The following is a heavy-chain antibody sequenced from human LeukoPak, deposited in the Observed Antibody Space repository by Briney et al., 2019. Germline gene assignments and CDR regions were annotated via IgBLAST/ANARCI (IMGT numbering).Heavy chain of an antibody. V-gene: IGHV3-23*01. D-gene: IGHD3-22*01. J-gene: IGHJ4*02. CDR3: AKTPKWSMIVVVYVDY. CDR2: ISGSGGST. Sequence: GGSLRLSCAASGFTFSSYAMSWVRQAPGKGLEWVSAISGSGGSTYYADSVEGRFTISRDNSKNTLYLQMNSLRAEDTAVYYCAKTPKWSMIVVVYVDYWGQGTLVTVSS. CDR1: GFTFSSYA.